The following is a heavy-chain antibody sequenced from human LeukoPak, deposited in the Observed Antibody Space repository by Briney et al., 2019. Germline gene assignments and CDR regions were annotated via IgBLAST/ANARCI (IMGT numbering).Heavy chain of an antibody. CDR3: ARDQWDLYYYYGMDV. CDR2: INSDGSST. Sequence: GGSLRLSCAASGFTFSSYWMHWVRQAPGKGLGWVSRINSDGSSTSYADSVKGRFTISRDNAKNTLYLQMNSLRAEDTAVYYCARDQWDLYYYYGMDVWGQGTTVTVSS. CDR1: GFTFSSYW. J-gene: IGHJ6*02. D-gene: IGHD1-26*01. V-gene: IGHV3-74*01.